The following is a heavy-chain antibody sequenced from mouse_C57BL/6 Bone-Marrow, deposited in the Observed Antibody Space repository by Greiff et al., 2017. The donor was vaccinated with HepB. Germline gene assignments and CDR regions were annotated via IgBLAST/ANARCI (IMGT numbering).Heavy chain of an antibody. CDR2: IYPGDGDT. CDR1: GYAFSSYW. D-gene: IGHD1-1*01. CDR3: ARGTTVVEDWYFDV. J-gene: IGHJ1*03. Sequence: VQLQQSGAELVKPGASVKISCKASGYAFSSYWMNWVKQRPGKGLEWIGQIYPGDGDTNYNGKFKGKATLTADKSSSTAYMQLSSLTSEDSAVYFCARGTTVVEDWYFDVWGTGTTVTVSS. V-gene: IGHV1-80*01.